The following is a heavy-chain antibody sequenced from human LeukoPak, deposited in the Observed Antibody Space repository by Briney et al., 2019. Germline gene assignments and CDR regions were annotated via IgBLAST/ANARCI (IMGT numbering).Heavy chain of an antibody. CDR1: GFTFSSYW. CDR3: ASGLRFFDWLLPNFDF. D-gene: IGHD3-9*01. Sequence: GGSLRLSCAASGFTFSSYWMHWVRQAPGKGLEWVSSISGTDFTIYYADSVKGRFTISRDNAKNSLYLQMNSLRAEDTAVYYCASGLRFFDWLLPNFDFWGQGTLVTVSS. CDR2: ISGTDFTI. V-gene: IGHV3-48*04. J-gene: IGHJ4*02.